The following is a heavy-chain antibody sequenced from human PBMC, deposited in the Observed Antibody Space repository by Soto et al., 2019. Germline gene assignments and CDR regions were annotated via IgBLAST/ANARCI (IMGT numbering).Heavy chain of an antibody. CDR1: GGTFSSYA. D-gene: IGHD1-26*01. Sequence: QVQLVQSGAEVKKPGAAVKVSCKASGGTFSSYAVSWVRQAPGQGLEWRGGIIPIFGTANYPQKFQGRVPITADESTSTAYMELSSVRSEDTAVYYGGAQQYGMDVWGQGTTVTGSS. CDR3: GAQQYGMDV. J-gene: IGHJ6*02. CDR2: IIPIFGTA. V-gene: IGHV1-69*01.